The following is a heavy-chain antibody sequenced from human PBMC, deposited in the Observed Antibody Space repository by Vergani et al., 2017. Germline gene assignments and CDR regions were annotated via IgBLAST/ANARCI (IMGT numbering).Heavy chain of an antibody. D-gene: IGHD4-23*01. Sequence: QVQMVESGGGVVQPGRSLRLSCAASGFTFSSYAMHWVRQAPGKGLEWVAVISYDGSNKYYADSVKGRFTISRDKSKNTLYLQMNSLRAEDTDVYYCARVPLLGRGAVVTPGAFDIWGQGTMVTVSS. J-gene: IGHJ3*02. CDR3: ARVPLLGRGAVVTPGAFDI. CDR1: GFTFSSYA. CDR2: ISYDGSNK. V-gene: IGHV3-30*04.